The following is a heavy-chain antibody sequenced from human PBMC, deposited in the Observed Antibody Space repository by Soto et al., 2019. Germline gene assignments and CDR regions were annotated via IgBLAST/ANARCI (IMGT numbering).Heavy chain of an antibody. Sequence: QVQLVQSGAEVKKPGSSVKVSCKASGGTFSSYAISWVRQAPGQGLEWMGGIIPIFGTANYAQKFQGRVTITADESTSTAYMELSSLRSEDTAVYWGARGYYYDSSGYYSNAYYFDYWGQGTLVTVSS. V-gene: IGHV1-69*01. CDR3: ARGYYYDSSGYYSNAYYFDY. J-gene: IGHJ4*02. CDR1: GGTFSSYA. CDR2: IIPIFGTA. D-gene: IGHD3-22*01.